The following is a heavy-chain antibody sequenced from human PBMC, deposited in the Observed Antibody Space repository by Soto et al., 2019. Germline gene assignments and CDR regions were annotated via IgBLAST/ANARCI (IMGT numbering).Heavy chain of an antibody. CDR1: GYTFTSYT. D-gene: IGHD3-10*01. Sequence: GASVKVSCKASGYTFTSYTISWVRQAPGQGLEWMGRIIPILGIANYAQKFQGRVTITADKSTSTAYMELSSLRSEDTAVYYCARVESPYYYGSGSYQNNWFDPWGQGTLVTVSS. CDR3: ARVESPYYYGSGSYQNNWFDP. CDR2: IIPILGIA. J-gene: IGHJ5*02. V-gene: IGHV1-69*02.